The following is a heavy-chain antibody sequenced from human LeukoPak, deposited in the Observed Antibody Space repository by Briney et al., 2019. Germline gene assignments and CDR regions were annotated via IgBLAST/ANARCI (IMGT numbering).Heavy chain of an antibody. CDR3: ARYYDGTTYNDAFDI. Sequence: GGSLRLSCAASGFTISSHWMSWVRQAPGEGLEWVANLGQDGTEKYYVDSVKGRFTISRDITKNSLYLQMNSLRAEDTAVYYCARYYDGTTYNDAFDIWGPGTMVTVSS. CDR2: LGQDGTEK. V-gene: IGHV3-7*04. CDR1: GFTISSHW. D-gene: IGHD3-22*01. J-gene: IGHJ3*02.